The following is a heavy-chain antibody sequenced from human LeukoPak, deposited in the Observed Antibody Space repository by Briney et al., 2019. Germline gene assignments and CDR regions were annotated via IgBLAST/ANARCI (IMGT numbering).Heavy chain of an antibody. Sequence: SETLSLTCAVYGGSFSGYYWSWIRQPPGKGLEWIGEINHSGSTNYNPSLKSRVTISVDTSKNQFSLKLSSVTAADTAVYYCARGRKKAGYYYYYMDVWGKGTTVTVSS. V-gene: IGHV4-34*01. CDR1: GGSFSGYY. CDR3: ARGRKKAGYYYYYMDV. D-gene: IGHD1-14*01. J-gene: IGHJ6*03. CDR2: INHSGST.